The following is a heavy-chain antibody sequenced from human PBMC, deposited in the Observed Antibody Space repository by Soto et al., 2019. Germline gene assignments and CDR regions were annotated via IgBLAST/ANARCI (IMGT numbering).Heavy chain of an antibody. D-gene: IGHD3-3*01. V-gene: IGHV4-4*02. CDR3: ARDLRGWKLSLYWYFDL. J-gene: IGHJ2*01. Sequence: KSSETLSLTCAVSGGSISSSNWWSWARQPPGKGLEWIGEIYHSGSTNYNPSLKSRVTISVDKSKNQFSLKLSSVTAADTAVYYCARDLRGWKLSLYWYFDLWGRGALVTVSS. CDR2: IYHSGST. CDR1: GGSISSSNW.